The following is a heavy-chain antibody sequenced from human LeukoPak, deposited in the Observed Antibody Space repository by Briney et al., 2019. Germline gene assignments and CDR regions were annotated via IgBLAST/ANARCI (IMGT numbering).Heavy chain of an antibody. V-gene: IGHV4-34*01. J-gene: IGHJ6*02. CDR1: GGSFSGYY. CDR2: INHSGST. D-gene: IGHD3-3*01. CDR3: ARDSVLRFLGHYYYYGMDV. Sequence: SETLSLTCAVYGGSFSGYYWSWIRQPPGKGLEWIGEINHSGSTNYNPSLKSRVTISVDTSKNQLSLKLSSVTAADTAVYYCARDSVLRFLGHYYYYGMDVWGQGTTVTVSS.